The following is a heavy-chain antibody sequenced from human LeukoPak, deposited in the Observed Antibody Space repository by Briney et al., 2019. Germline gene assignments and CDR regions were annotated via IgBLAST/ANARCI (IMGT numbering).Heavy chain of an antibody. D-gene: IGHD4-17*01. J-gene: IGHJ4*02. V-gene: IGHV4-39*07. CDR1: GGSISSNSYY. CDR2: IYYSGST. CDR3: ARETPYGDYVDY. Sequence: PSETLSLTCAVSGGSISSNSYYWGWIRQPPGKGLEWIGSIYYSGSTYHNPSLKSRVTISVDTSKNQFSLKLSSVTAADTAVYYCARETPYGDYVDYWGQGTLVTVSS.